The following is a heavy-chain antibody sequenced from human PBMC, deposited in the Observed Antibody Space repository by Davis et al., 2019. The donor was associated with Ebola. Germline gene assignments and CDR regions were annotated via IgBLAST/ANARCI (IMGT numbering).Heavy chain of an antibody. Sequence: GGSLRLSCAASGFTFSSYSMNWVRQAPGKGLEWVSSISSSSSYLYYADSVKGRLTVSRDNAKNSLFLQMNSLRVGDTAVYYCARGGGMAADYYMDVWGKGTTVTVSS. D-gene: IGHD6-25*01. CDR1: GFTFSSYS. CDR2: ISSSSSYL. CDR3: ARGGGMAADYYMDV. J-gene: IGHJ6*03. V-gene: IGHV3-21*06.